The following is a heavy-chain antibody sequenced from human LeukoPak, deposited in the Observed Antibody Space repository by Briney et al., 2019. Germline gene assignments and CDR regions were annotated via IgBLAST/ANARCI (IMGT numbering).Heavy chain of an antibody. CDR1: GGSFSGYY. Sequence: PSQTLSLTCAVYGGSFSGYYWSWIRQPPGKGLEWIGEINHSGSTNYNPSLKSRVTISVDTSKDQFSLKLSSVTAADTAVYYCARCRRAADDWGQGTLVTVSS. V-gene: IGHV4-34*01. CDR3: ARCRRAADD. D-gene: IGHD2-15*01. CDR2: INHSGST. J-gene: IGHJ4*02.